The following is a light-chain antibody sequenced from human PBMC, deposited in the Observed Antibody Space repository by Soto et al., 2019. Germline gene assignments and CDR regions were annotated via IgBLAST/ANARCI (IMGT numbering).Light chain of an antibody. CDR1: SSDDGGYNY. CDR2: EVV. Sequence: QSALTQPPSASGSPGQSVALSCTGTSSDDGGYNYVSWYQQHPGEAPKLIIYEVVKRPSGVPDRFSGSKSGNTASLTVSGLQPEDEADYSFSSHGGSGVFGGGTKLTVL. J-gene: IGLJ3*02. CDR3: SSHGGSGV. V-gene: IGLV2-8*01.